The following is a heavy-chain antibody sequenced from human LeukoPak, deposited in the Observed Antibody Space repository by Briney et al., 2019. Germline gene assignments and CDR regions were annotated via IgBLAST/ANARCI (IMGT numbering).Heavy chain of an antibody. V-gene: IGHV4-39*07. Sequence: KSSETLSLTCAVYGGSISNSSSYWGWIRQPPGKGLEWIGSIYYSGSTYYNPSLKSRVTMSVDTSKSQFSLNLMSVTAADTAVYYCTRDTGTTGEVKFDPWGQGTLVTVSS. CDR3: TRDTGTTGEVKFDP. J-gene: IGHJ5*02. CDR1: GGSISNSSSY. CDR2: IYYSGST. D-gene: IGHD4-17*01.